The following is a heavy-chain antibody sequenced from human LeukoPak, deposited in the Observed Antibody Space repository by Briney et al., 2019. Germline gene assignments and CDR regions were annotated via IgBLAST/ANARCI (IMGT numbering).Heavy chain of an antibody. D-gene: IGHD3-22*01. J-gene: IGHJ4*02. Sequence: VASVKVSSKASGFTFSGYYMHWVRQAPGQGLEWMGIINPSGGSTSYAQKFQGRVTMTRDMSTSTVYMELSSLRSEDTAVYYCARGITYYYDSSRMNWPIADYWGQGTLVTVSS. CDR3: ARGITYYYDSSRMNWPIADY. CDR2: INPSGGST. V-gene: IGHV1-46*01. CDR1: GFTFSGYY.